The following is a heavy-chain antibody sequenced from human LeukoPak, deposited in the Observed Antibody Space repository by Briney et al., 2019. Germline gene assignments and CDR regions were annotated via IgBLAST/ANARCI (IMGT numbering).Heavy chain of an antibody. CDR1: GGSISRTSYY. CDR2: IYYSGST. CDR3: ATPPTDDDY. Sequence: SETLSLTCTVSGGSISRTSYYWGWIRQPPGKGLEWIGSIYYSGSTYYNPSLKSRVTISVDTSKNQFFLKLSSVTAADTAVYYCATPPTDDDYWGQGTLVTVSS. V-gene: IGHV4-39*01. J-gene: IGHJ4*02.